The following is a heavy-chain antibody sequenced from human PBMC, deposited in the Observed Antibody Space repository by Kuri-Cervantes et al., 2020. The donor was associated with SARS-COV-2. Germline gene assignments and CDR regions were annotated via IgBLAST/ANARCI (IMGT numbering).Heavy chain of an antibody. CDR2: INHSGST. CDR1: GGSFSGYY. Sequence: GSLRLSCAVFGGSFSGYYWSWIRQSPGKGLEWIGKINHSGSTNYNPSLSSRVTISVDMSKNQLSLRLSSVTAADTAMYYCARGRRGYSYLAADVWGKGTTVTVSS. J-gene: IGHJ6*04. V-gene: IGHV4-34*01. D-gene: IGHD5-18*01. CDR3: ARGRRGYSYLAADV.